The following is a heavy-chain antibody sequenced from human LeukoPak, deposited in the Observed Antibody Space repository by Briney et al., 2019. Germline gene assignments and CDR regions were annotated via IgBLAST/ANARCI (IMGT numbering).Heavy chain of an antibody. CDR2: IYYSGST. CDR3: ARENYCTNGVCWAFDP. D-gene: IGHD2-8*01. V-gene: IGHV4-59*12. Sequence: PSETLSLTCAVYGGSFSDYSWTWIRQPPGKGLEWIGYIYYSGSTNYNPSLKSRVTISVDTSKNQFSLQLSSVTAADTAVYYCARENYCTNGVCWAFDPWGQGTLVTVSS. CDR1: GGSFSDYS. J-gene: IGHJ5*02.